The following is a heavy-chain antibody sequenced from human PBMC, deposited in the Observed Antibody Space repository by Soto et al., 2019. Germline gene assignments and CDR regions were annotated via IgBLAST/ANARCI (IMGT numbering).Heavy chain of an antibody. CDR3: VKDGRIVVVQADRHFYNWFDT. D-gene: IGHD2-2*01. V-gene: IGHV3-64D*06. CDR2: ISSNGGST. CDR1: GFTFSSYA. Sequence: GGSLRLSCSASGFTFSSYAMHWVRQAPGKGLEYVSAISSNGGSTYYADSVKGRFTISRDNSKNTLYLQMSSLRAEDTAVYYCVKDGRIVVVQADRHFYNWFDTWGQGTLVTVSS. J-gene: IGHJ5*02.